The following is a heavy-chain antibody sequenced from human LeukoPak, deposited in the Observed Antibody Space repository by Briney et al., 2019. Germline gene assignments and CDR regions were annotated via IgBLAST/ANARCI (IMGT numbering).Heavy chain of an antibody. CDR1: GGSFSGYY. CDR2: INHSGSA. V-gene: IGHV4-34*01. J-gene: IGHJ4*02. D-gene: IGHD3-22*01. CDR3: ASFRTILPYYYDSSGSDY. Sequence: SETLSLTCAVYGGSFSGYYWSWIRQPPGKGLEWIGEINHSGSANYNPPLKSRVTISVDTSKNQFSLKLSSVTAADTAVYYCASFRTILPYYYDSSGSDYWGQGTLVTVSS.